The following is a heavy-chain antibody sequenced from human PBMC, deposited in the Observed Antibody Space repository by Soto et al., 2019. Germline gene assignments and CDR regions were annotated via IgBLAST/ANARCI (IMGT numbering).Heavy chain of an antibody. D-gene: IGHD2-15*01. V-gene: IGHV3-23*01. CDR2: ISGSGGST. CDR3: AKEGYCSGGSCLGFDY. CDR1: GFTFSSYA. Sequence: EVQLLESGGGLVQPGGSLRLSCAASGFTFSSYAMSWVRQAPGKGLEWVSAISGSGGSTYYADSVKGRFTSSRDNSKNTLYLQMNSLRTEDTAVYYCAKEGYCSGGSCLGFDYWGQGTLVTVSS. J-gene: IGHJ4*02.